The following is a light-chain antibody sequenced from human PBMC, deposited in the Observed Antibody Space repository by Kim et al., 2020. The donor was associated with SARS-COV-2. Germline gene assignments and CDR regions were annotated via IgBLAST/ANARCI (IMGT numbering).Light chain of an antibody. CDR2: GAS. J-gene: IGKJ4*01. CDR1: QSVSSN. CDR3: QQYNNWPLT. V-gene: IGKV3-15*01. Sequence: EIVMTQSPATLSVSPVERATLSCRASQSVSSNLAWYQQKPGQAPRLLIYGASTRATGIPARFSGSGSGTEFTLTISSLQSEDFAVYYCQQYNNWPLTFGGGTKVDIK.